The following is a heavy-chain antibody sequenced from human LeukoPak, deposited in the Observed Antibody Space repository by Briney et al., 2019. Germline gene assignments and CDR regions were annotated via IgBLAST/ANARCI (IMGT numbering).Heavy chain of an antibody. J-gene: IGHJ3*02. D-gene: IGHD3-22*01. Sequence: GGSLRLSCAASGFTFSTHEMSWVRQAPGKGPEWISYISSTGNTIYYADSMKGRFTIPRDNAKNSLYLQMNSVRADDTAVYYCAREGCIGVVVNLVDDGLDIWGQGTMVTVSS. V-gene: IGHV3-48*03. CDR3: AREGCIGVVVNLVDDGLDI. CDR1: GFTFSTHE. CDR2: ISSTGNTI.